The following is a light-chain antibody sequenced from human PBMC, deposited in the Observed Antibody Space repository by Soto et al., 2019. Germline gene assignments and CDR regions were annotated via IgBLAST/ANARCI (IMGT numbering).Light chain of an antibody. CDR2: GAA. Sequence: IVLPQSPCTLSLSPGERFTLSCMSIQIFNSXYLXLYQHKPGQALGLLIYGAATRATGIPARFSGSGSGTEFTLTSSGLQSEDFAVYYCQQYNNFAHTFGQGTKVYIK. V-gene: IGKV3-15*01. J-gene: IGKJ2*01. CDR3: QQYNNFAHT. CDR1: QIFNSXY.